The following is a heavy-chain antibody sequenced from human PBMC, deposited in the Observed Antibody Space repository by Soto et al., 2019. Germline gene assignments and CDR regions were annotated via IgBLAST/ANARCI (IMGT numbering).Heavy chain of an antibody. CDR1: GFTLSNYW. Sequence: EVQLVESGGGLVQPGGSLRLSCAASGFTLSNYWMFWVRQAPGEGLEWVSRMYSPGSSTSYADSVKGRFTISRDNAKNTLYLQMNSLRAEDTAVYYCARQLPTTIRGGYYYSYGMDVWGQGTTVTVSS. CDR2: MYSPGSST. CDR3: ARQLPTTIRGGYYYSYGMDV. J-gene: IGHJ6*02. D-gene: IGHD2-2*02. V-gene: IGHV3-74*01.